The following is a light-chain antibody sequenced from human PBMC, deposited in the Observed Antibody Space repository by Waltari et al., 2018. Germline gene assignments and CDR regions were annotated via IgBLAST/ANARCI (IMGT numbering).Light chain of an antibody. J-gene: IGLJ2*01. V-gene: IGLV2-14*01. CDR1: SSDVGGYNS. Sequence: QSALTPPASVSGSPGQSITIYCPGTSSDVGGYNSVSWYQQHPGKAPKLMIYEVSKRPSGVSNRFSGSKSGNTASLTISGLQAEDEADYYCSSYTSSIPVVFGGGTKLTVL. CDR2: EVS. CDR3: SSYTSSIPVV.